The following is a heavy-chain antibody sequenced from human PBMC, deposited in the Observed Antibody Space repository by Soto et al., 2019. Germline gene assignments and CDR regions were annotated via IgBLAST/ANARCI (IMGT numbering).Heavy chain of an antibody. J-gene: IGHJ4*02. D-gene: IGHD3-3*01. CDR3: AGRTIFGVVDPVT. V-gene: IGHV4-59*01. CDR2: IYYSGST. Sequence: SETLSLTCTVSGGSISSYYWSWIRQPPGKGLEWIGYIYYSGSTNYNPSLKSRVTISVDTSKNQFSLKLSSVTAADTAVYYCAGRTIFGVVDPVTWGQGTLVTVSS. CDR1: GGSISSYY.